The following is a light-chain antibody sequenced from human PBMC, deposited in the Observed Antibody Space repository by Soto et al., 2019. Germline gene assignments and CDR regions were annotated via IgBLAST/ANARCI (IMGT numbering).Light chain of an antibody. CDR2: DVS. CDR1: SSDVGGYNY. CDR3: CEYTDSYTSV. J-gene: IGLJ3*02. V-gene: IGLV2-11*01. Sequence: QSALTQPRSVSGSPGQSVTISCTGTSSDVGGYNYVSWYQQHTGKAPKLMIYDVSKRPSGVPDRFSGSKSGNTASLTISGSQAADEADDYFCEYTDSYTSVFGGGTKLTVL.